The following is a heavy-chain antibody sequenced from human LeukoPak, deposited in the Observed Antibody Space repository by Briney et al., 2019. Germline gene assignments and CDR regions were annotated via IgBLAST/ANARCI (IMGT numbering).Heavy chain of an antibody. CDR1: GFTFSSYA. D-gene: IGHD3-16*02. J-gene: IGHJ4*02. CDR2: ISGSGGST. Sequence: GASLRLSCAASGFTFSSYAMSWVRQAPGKGLECVSAISGSGGSTYYADSVKGRFTISRDNSKNTLYLQMNSLRAEDTAVYYCAKVYDYVWGSYRDFDYWGQGTLVTVSS. V-gene: IGHV3-23*01. CDR3: AKVYDYVWGSYRDFDY.